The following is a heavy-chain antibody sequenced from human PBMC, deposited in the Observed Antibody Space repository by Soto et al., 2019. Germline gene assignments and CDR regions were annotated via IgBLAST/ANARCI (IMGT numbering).Heavy chain of an antibody. J-gene: IGHJ4*02. Sequence: GGFLRLSCAASGFTFSNAWMSWVRQAPGKGLEWVGRIKSKTDGGTTDYAAPVKGRFTISRDDSKNTLYLQMNSLKTEDTAVYYCTTVTKEDIVVVVAATLASYERGGYDYWGQGTLVTVSS. CDR3: TTVTKEDIVVVVAATLASYERGGYDY. CDR2: IKSKTDGGTT. V-gene: IGHV3-15*01. D-gene: IGHD2-15*01. CDR1: GFTFSNAW.